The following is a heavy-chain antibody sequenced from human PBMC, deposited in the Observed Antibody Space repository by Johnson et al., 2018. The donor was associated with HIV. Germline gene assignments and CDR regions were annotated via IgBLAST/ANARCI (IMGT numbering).Heavy chain of an antibody. Sequence: VQLVESGGGLVQPGGSLRLSCAASGFTFSSYAMSWVRQAPGKGLEWVSAISGRGGSTYYADSVTGRFTISRDNSKNTLYLQMNGLRAEDTAVYYCARPHIVVVTAGYAFDIWGQGTMVTVAS. CDR2: ISGRGGST. CDR3: ARPHIVVVTAGYAFDI. V-gene: IGHV3-23*04. CDR1: GFTFSSYA. D-gene: IGHD2-21*02. J-gene: IGHJ3*02.